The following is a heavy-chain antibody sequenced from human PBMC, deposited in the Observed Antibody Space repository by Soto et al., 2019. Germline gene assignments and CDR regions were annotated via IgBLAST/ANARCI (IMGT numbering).Heavy chain of an antibody. CDR3: ASERSGNGMDV. CDR2: IYHGGST. V-gene: IGHV4-30-2*01. CDR1: GGSISSGGYS. Sequence: QLQLQESGSRLVKPSQTLSLTCAVSGGSISSGGYSWNWIRQPPGKGLEWIGFIYHGGSTYYYPSLKSRVTISLDRSKNQFSLKLSSVTAADTAVYYCASERSGNGMDVWGQGTTVTVS. J-gene: IGHJ6*02.